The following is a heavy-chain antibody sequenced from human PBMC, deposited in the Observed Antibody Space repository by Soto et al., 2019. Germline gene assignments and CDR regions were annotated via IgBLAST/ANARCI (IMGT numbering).Heavy chain of an antibody. J-gene: IGHJ4*02. V-gene: IGHV3-23*01. CDR3: AKPRAGGSGWYF. D-gene: IGHD6-19*01. Sequence: DVQLLESGGGLVQPGGSLRLSCAGSGFTFSSYAMTWVRQAPGKGLEWVSTVSASDNTYYADYVKGRFAISRDNSKNTLYLQMNDLRVEDTATYYRAKPRAGGSGWYFWGQGTLVTVSS. CDR2: VSASDNT. CDR1: GFTFSSYA.